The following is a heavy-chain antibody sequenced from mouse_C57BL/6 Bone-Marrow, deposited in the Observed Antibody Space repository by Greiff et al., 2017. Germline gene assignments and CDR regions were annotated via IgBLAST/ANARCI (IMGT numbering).Heavy chain of an antibody. V-gene: IGHV1-63*01. CDR2: IYPGGGYT. Sequence: QVQLQQSGAELVRPGTSVKMSCKASGYTFTNYWIGWAKQRPGHGLEWIGDIYPGGGYTNYNEKFKGKATLTADKSSSTAYMQFSSLTSEDSVIYCCARKRSYGDVDVWGTGTTVTVSS. CDR1: GYTFTNYW. CDR3: ARKRSYGDVDV. J-gene: IGHJ1*03.